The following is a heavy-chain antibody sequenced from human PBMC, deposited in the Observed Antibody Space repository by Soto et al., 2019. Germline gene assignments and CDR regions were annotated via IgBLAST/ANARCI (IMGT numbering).Heavy chain of an antibody. D-gene: IGHD6-13*01. CDR1: GFTFSSYG. Sequence: GGSLRLSCAASGFTFSSYGMHWVRQDPGKGLEWVSAIWGDGSSKYYADSVKGRFTISRDNSKNTLYLQMDSLRAEDTAVYYCAKAPGSWYYALDIRGQGTMVTVSS. CDR2: IWGDGSSK. J-gene: IGHJ3*02. V-gene: IGHV3-33*06. CDR3: AKAPGSWYYALDI.